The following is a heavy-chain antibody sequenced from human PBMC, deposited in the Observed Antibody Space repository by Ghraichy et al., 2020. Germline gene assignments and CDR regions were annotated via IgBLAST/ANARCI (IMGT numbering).Heavy chain of an antibody. Sequence: SVKVSCKASGGTFSSYTISWVRQAPGQGLEWMGRIIPILGIANYAQKFQGRVTITADKSTSTAYMELSSLRSEDTAVYYCARDRYYYDSSGPVTGGYWGQGTLVTVSS. CDR3: ARDRYYYDSSGPVTGGY. CDR1: GGTFSSYT. D-gene: IGHD3-22*01. CDR2: IIPILGIA. V-gene: IGHV1-69*04. J-gene: IGHJ4*02.